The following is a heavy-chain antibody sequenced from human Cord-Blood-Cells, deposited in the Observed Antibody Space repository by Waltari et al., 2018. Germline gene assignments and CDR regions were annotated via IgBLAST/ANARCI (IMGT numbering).Heavy chain of an antibody. D-gene: IGHD3-10*01. V-gene: IGHV3-7*01. J-gene: IGHJ4*02. CDR3: ASYGSGSYYFDY. Sequence: EVQLVESGGGVVQPGGSLRLSCAASGFTVSSYWMSWVRQAPGKGLEWVANIKQDGSEKYYVDSVKGRFTISRDNAKNSLYLQMNSLRAEDTAVYYCASYGSGSYYFDYWGQGTLVTVSS. CDR1: GFTVSSYW. CDR2: IKQDGSEK.